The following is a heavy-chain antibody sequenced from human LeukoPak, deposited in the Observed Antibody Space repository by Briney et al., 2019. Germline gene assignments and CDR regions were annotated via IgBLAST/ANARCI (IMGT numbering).Heavy chain of an antibody. CDR2: ISGSGGGT. D-gene: IGHD3-22*01. CDR3: AKPHSYDSSGYYYRGADY. V-gene: IGHV3-23*01. Sequence: PGGSLRLSCAASGFAFSSYAMSWVRQAPGKGLEWVSAISGSGGGTYYADSVKGRFTISRDNSKNTLYLQMNSLRAEDTAVYYCAKPHSYDSSGYYYRGADYWGQRTLVTVSS. CDR1: GFAFSSYA. J-gene: IGHJ4*02.